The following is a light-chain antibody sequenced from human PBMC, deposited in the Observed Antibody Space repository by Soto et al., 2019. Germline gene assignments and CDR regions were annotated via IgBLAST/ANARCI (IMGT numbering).Light chain of an antibody. Sequence: VMTQTPLSLSFAPGHPSSISFXSSXILLHITGETFLFWYLQKPGQSPQLLIYEVSTRVSGVPDRFSGSGSGTDFTLEISRVETDDVGIYYCMQSTQLPPTFGQGTRLEIK. CDR2: EVS. CDR1: XILLHITGETF. V-gene: IGKV2D-29*02. CDR3: MQSTQLPPT. J-gene: IGKJ5*01.